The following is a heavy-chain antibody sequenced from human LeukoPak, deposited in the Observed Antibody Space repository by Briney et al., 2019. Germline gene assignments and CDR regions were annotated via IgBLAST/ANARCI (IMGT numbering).Heavy chain of an antibody. CDR3: GRGVAVAAAFDI. CDR1: GFTFSSYG. V-gene: IGHV3-33*01. D-gene: IGHD6-19*01. Sequence: PGGSLRLSCAASGFTFSSYGMHWVRQAPGKGLEWVAVIWYDGSNKYYADSVKGRFTISRDNSKNTLYLQMNSLRAEDTAVYYCGRGVAVAAAFDICGQGTMATVSS. J-gene: IGHJ3*02. CDR2: IWYDGSNK.